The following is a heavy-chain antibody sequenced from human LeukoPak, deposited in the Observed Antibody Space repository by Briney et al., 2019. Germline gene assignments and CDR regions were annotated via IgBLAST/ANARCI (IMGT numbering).Heavy chain of an antibody. V-gene: IGHV3-21*01. Sequence: PGGSLRLSCAASGFTFSTYNMNWVRQTPGKGLEWVSSITTSSSYMFYADSVRGRFTISRDNAENSLYLQMNSLRDEDTAVYYCARDPYSGGYGAYYYYDMDVWGKGTTVTVSS. D-gene: IGHD6-19*01. J-gene: IGHJ6*03. CDR1: GFTFSTYN. CDR2: ITTSSSYM. CDR3: ARDPYSGGYGAYYYYDMDV.